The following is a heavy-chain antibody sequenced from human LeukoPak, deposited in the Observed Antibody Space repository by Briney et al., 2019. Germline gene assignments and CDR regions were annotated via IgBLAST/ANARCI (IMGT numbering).Heavy chain of an antibody. D-gene: IGHD2-15*01. CDR1: GFAFSNYW. CDR2: INSDGSST. Sequence: PGGSLRLSCAASGFAFSNYWMHWVRRAPGKGLVWVSRINSDGSSTIYADSVKGRFTISRENAENTLYLQMDSLRAEDTAVYYCARERSYCSGRSCYSAIDYWGQGSLVTVSS. V-gene: IGHV3-74*01. CDR3: ARERSYCSGRSCYSAIDY. J-gene: IGHJ4*02.